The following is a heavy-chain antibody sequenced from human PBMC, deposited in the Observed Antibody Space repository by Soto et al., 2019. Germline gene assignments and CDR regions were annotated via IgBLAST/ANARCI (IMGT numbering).Heavy chain of an antibody. CDR3: AKPLNWNYSLFDY. CDR2: ISYDGSNK. D-gene: IGHD1-7*01. V-gene: IGHV3-30*18. J-gene: IGHJ4*02. Sequence: PGGSLRLSCAASGFTFSSYGMHWVRQAPGKGLEWVAVISYDGSNKYYADSVKGRFTISRDNSKNTLYLQMNSLRAEDTAVYYCAKPLNWNYSLFDYLGQGTPVTVSS. CDR1: GFTFSSYG.